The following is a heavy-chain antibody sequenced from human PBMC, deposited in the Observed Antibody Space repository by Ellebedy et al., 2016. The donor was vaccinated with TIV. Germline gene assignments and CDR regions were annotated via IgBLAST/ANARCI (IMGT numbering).Heavy chain of an antibody. V-gene: IGHV1-2*02. Sequence: ASVKVSCKASGYTFTGYYMHWVRQAPGQGLEWMGWINPNSGGTNYAQKFQGRVTMTRDTSISTAYMELSSLRSEDTAVYYCARGGRGYSYGRWADWGQGTLVTVSS. CDR1: GYTFTGYY. D-gene: IGHD5-18*01. J-gene: IGHJ4*02. CDR2: INPNSGGT. CDR3: ARGGRGYSYGRWAD.